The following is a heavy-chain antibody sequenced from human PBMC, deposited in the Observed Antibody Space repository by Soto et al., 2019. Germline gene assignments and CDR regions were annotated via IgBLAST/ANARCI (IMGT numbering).Heavy chain of an antibody. V-gene: IGHV3-43*01. D-gene: IGHD4-17*01. J-gene: IGHJ4*02. CDR1: GFTFDDYT. CDR2: LSWDGGNT. Sequence: EGAMRLSCAASGFTFDDYTMHWVRQAPGRGLEWVSLLSWDGGNTYYADSVKGRFTISRDNNKNSLYLQMNSLRTEDTALFYCAKDTSWTIDYWGQGTRVTVSS. CDR3: AKDTSWTIDY.